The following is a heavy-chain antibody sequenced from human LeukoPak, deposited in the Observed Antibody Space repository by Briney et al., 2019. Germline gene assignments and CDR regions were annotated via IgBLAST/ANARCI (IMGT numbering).Heavy chain of an antibody. CDR1: GFTFSSYG. Sequence: GGSLRLSCAASGFTFSSYGMHWVRQAPGKGLDWVAFIHHDGSNKYYADSVRGRFTISRDNSKNTLYLQMNSLRAEDTAVYYCARVLYGDYWYWGQGTLVTVSS. CDR2: IHHDGSNK. D-gene: IGHD4-17*01. J-gene: IGHJ4*02. V-gene: IGHV3-30*02. CDR3: ARVLYGDYWY.